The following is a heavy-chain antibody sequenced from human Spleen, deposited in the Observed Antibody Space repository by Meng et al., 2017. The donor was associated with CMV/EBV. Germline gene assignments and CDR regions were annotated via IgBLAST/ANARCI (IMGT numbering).Heavy chain of an antibody. CDR2: IYSGGGST. Sequence: GESLKISCAASGFTFSSYAMSWVRQAPGKGLEWVSVIYSGGGSTYYADSVKGRITISRDNSKNTLFLQMNSLRGEDTAVYYCAREGLSDYYYSTMDVWGQGTTVTVSS. CDR1: GFTFSSYA. CDR3: AREGLSDYYYSTMDV. D-gene: IGHD3-16*02. J-gene: IGHJ6*02. V-gene: IGHV3-23*03.